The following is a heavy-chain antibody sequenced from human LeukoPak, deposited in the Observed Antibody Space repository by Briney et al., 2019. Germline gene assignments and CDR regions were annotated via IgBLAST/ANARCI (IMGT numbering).Heavy chain of an antibody. Sequence: SETLSLTCTVSGGSISSGDYYWSWTRQPPGKGLGWIGYIYYSGSTYYNPSLKSRVTISADTSKNQLSLKLSSVTAADTAVYYCARRDGWYGSSEVDWYFDLWGRGTLVTVSS. CDR3: ARRDGWYGSSEVDWYFDL. D-gene: IGHD6-19*01. V-gene: IGHV4-30-4*08. CDR1: GGSISSGDYY. J-gene: IGHJ2*01. CDR2: IYYSGST.